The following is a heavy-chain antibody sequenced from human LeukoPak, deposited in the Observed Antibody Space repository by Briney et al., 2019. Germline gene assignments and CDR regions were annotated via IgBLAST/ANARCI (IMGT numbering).Heavy chain of an antibody. V-gene: IGHV3-7*01. D-gene: IGHD5-24*01. J-gene: IGHJ4*02. CDR3: ANGDGFDY. Sequence: PGXXLRLSCATSGFTFSTYWMSWVRQAPGKGLEWVANIKQDGSETYYADSVKGRFTIFRDNAKNSLYLQMDSLRVEDTAVYYCANGDGFDYWGQGTLVIVSS. CDR1: GFTFSTYW. CDR2: IKQDGSET.